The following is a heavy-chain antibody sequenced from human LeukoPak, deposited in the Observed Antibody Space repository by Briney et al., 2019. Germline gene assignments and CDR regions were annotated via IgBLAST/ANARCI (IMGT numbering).Heavy chain of an antibody. CDR3: ASNSEYDFWSGYYFDY. CDR2: INPSGGST. D-gene: IGHD3-3*01. CDR1: GYTFTSYY. Sequence: ASVKVSCKASGYTFTSYYMHWVRQAPGQGLEWMGIINPSGGSTSYAQKFQGRVTMTRDTSTSTVYMELSSLRSEDTAVYYCASNSEYDFWSGYYFDYWGQGTLVTVSS. J-gene: IGHJ4*02. V-gene: IGHV1-46*01.